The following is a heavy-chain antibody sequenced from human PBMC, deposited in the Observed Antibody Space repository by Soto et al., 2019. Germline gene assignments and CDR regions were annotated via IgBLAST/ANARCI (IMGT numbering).Heavy chain of an antibody. D-gene: IGHD2-8*01. J-gene: IGHJ4*02. Sequence: QVQLVQSGAEVKKPGASVKVSCKASGYTFTSYYMHWVRQAPGQGLEWMGIINPSGGSTSYAQKSQGRVTMTRDTSTSTVYMELSSLRSEDTAVYYCARVGVYCTNGVCYMDYWGQGTLVTVSS. CDR3: ARVGVYCTNGVCYMDY. CDR2: INPSGGST. CDR1: GYTFTSYY. V-gene: IGHV1-46*01.